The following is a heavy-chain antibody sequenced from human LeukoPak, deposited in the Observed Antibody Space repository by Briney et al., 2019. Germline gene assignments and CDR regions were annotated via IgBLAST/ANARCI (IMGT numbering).Heavy chain of an antibody. Sequence: GESLKISCKGSGYSFTSYWIAWVRQMPGKGLEWMGIIYPGDSGTRCSPSFQGQVTISADRSITTAYLQWSSLKASDTAMYYCARREGTWSYSYWGQGTLVTVSS. CDR1: GYSFTSYW. J-gene: IGHJ4*02. CDR2: IYPGDSGT. V-gene: IGHV5-51*01. CDR3: ARREGTWSYSY. D-gene: IGHD3-10*01.